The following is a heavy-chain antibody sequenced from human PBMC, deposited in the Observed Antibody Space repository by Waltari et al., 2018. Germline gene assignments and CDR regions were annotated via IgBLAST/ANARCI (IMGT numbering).Heavy chain of an antibody. CDR1: GGSISSYY. CDR2: IYYSGST. D-gene: IGHD3-3*01. J-gene: IGHJ4*02. CDR3: ARGGGITIFGVDYFAGLDY. Sequence: QVQLQESGPGLVKPSATLSLTCTVSGGSISSYYWSWIRQPPGKGLEWIGYIYYSGSTNYNPSLKSRVTISVDTSKNQFSLKLSSVTAADTAVYYCARGGGITIFGVDYFAGLDYWGQGTLVTVSS. V-gene: IGHV4-59*01.